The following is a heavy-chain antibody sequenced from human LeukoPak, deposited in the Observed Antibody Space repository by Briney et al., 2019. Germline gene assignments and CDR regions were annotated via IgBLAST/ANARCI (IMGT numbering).Heavy chain of an antibody. D-gene: IGHD3-22*01. CDR3: ARVGYYDSSGSLDGY. V-gene: IGHV1-69*04. Sequence: GSSVKVSCKASGGTFSSYAISWVRQAPGQGLEWMGRIIPILGIANYAQKFQGRVTITADKSTSTAYMELSSLRSEDTAVYYCARVGYYDSSGSLDGYWGQGTLVTVSS. J-gene: IGHJ4*02. CDR2: IIPILGIA. CDR1: GGTFSSYA.